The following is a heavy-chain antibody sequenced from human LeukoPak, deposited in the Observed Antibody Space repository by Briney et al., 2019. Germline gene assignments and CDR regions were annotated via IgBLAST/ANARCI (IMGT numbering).Heavy chain of an antibody. D-gene: IGHD3-10*01. J-gene: IGHJ5*02. V-gene: IGHV1-2*02. CDR1: GYTFTGYY. Sequence: GASVKVSCKASGYTFTGYYMHWVRQAPGQGLEWMGWINPNSGGTNYAQKFRGRVTMTRDTSISTAYMELSRLRSDDTAVYYCARGELLWFGELFSWFDPWGQGTLVTVSS. CDR3: ARGELLWFGELFSWFDP. CDR2: INPNSGGT.